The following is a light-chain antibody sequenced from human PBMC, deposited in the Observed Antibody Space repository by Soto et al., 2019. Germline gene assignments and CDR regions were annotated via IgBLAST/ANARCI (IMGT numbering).Light chain of an antibody. Sequence: QSVLTQPPSVSGAPGQSVTVACTGSSSNIGAGYDVHWYRQLPRTAPELLIYGNNNRPSGVPDRFSASRSGTSASLAITGLQAADEADYYCQSFDNSLSGTKIFGGGTKLTVL. CDR2: GNN. CDR1: SSNIGAGYD. J-gene: IGLJ2*01. CDR3: QSFDNSLSGTKI. V-gene: IGLV1-40*01.